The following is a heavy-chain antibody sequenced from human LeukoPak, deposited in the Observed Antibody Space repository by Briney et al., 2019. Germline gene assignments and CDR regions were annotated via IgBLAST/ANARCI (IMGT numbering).Heavy chain of an antibody. Sequence: ASVKVSCKASGYTFTSYYMHWVRQAPGQGLEWVGIINPSGGSTSYAQKFQGRVTMTRDTSTSTVYMELSSLRSEDTAVYYCATLRYNWNYGDAFDIWGQGTMVTVSS. CDR1: GYTFTSYY. J-gene: IGHJ3*02. CDR3: ATLRYNWNYGDAFDI. CDR2: INPSGGST. V-gene: IGHV1-46*01. D-gene: IGHD1-7*01.